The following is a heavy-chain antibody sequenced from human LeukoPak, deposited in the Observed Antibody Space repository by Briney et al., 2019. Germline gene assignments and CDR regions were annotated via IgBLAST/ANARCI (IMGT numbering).Heavy chain of an antibody. CDR2: MYDSGST. CDR1: GDSISSYY. V-gene: IGHV4-59*01. CDR3: AILAEYCNSGSCYLGWFDP. D-gene: IGHD2-15*01. J-gene: IGHJ5*02. Sequence: SETLSLTCTVSGDSISSYYCSWIRETPGKGLEWIGYMYDSGSTNYTPSLKSRVTMSIDTSKNQSSLKLSSVTAADTAVYYCAILAEYCNSGSCYLGWFDPWGQGTLVTVSS.